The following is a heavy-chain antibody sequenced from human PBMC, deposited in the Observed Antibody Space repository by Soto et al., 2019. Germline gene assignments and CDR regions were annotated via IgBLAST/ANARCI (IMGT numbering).Heavy chain of an antibody. CDR2: ISGSGGST. D-gene: IGHD4-17*01. CDR3: AKGGYGDYENYGMDV. V-gene: IGHV3-23*01. CDR1: GCTFSSYA. J-gene: IGHJ6*02. Sequence: EVQLLESGGGLVQPGGYLRLSCAASGCTFSSYAMSWVRQAPGKGLEWVSAISGSGGSTYYADSVKGRFTISRDNSKNTLYLQMNSLRAEDTAVYYCAKGGYGDYENYGMDVWGQGTTVTVSS.